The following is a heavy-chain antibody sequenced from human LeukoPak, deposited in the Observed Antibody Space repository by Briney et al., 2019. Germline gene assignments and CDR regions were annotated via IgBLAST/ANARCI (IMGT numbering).Heavy chain of an antibody. CDR3: ARDRGYCSGDSCSYYGMDV. CDR2: ITSSSSYI. J-gene: IGHJ6*02. CDR1: GFTFRSYT. Sequence: GGSLRLSCAASGFTFRSYTMRWLRQAPGKGLEWVSSITSSSSYIYYADSMEGRFTISRDNAKNSLYLQMNSLRAEDTAVYYCARDRGYCSGDSCSYYGMDVWGQGTTVTVSS. V-gene: IGHV3-21*01. D-gene: IGHD2-15*01.